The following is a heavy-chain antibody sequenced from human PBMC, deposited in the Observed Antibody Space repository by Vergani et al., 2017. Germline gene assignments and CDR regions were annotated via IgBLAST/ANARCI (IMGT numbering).Heavy chain of an antibody. Sequence: EVQLVESGGGLVKPGGSLRLSCAASGFTVGDYAMSGVRQASGKGLGWVGFIRSKAYGGTTEYAASVKGRFTIPRDDSKSIAYLQMNSLTTEDTAVYYAGAAPPPHYYGMDVWGQGTTVTVSS. CDR3: GAAPPPHYYGMDV. D-gene: IGHD4/OR15-4a*01. CDR2: IRSKAYGGTT. J-gene: IGHJ6*02. V-gene: IGHV3-49*04. CDR1: GFTVGDYA.